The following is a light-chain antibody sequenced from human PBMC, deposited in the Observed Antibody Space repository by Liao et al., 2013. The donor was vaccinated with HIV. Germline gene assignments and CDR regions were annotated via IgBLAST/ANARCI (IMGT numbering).Light chain of an antibody. CDR1: DIATKS. CDR3: QVWDSNTRV. V-gene: IGLV3-21*01. Sequence: SYELTQPPSVSVAPGETAKITCGGDDIATKSVHWYQQKAGQAPVLVISFDSDRPSGIPERFSGSTSGNTATVTIARVEAGDEADYYCQVWDSNTRVFGGGTRLTVL. CDR2: FDS. J-gene: IGLJ3*02.